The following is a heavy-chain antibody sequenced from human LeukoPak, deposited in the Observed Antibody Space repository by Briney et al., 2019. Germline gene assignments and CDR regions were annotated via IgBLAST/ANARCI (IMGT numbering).Heavy chain of an antibody. CDR3: ARAASPYDDLDY. J-gene: IGHJ4*02. V-gene: IGHV1-2*02. CDR2: INPNSGGT. D-gene: IGHD3-22*01. Sequence: ASVKVSCTASGYTFTVYYMHWVRQAPGQGLEWMGWINPNSGGTNYAQKFQGRVTMTRDTSISTAYMELSRLRSDDTAVYYCARAASPYDDLDYWGQGTLVTVSS. CDR1: GYTFTVYY.